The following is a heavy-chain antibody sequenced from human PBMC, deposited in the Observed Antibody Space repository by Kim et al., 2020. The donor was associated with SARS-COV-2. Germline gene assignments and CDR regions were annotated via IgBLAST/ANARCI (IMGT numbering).Heavy chain of an antibody. Sequence: SETLSLTCTVSGGSISSGGYYWSWIRQHPGKGLEWIGYIYYSGSTYYNPSLKSRVTISVDTSKNQFSLKLSSVTAADTAVYYRARDRGGGYGYFDYWGQGTLVTVSS. CDR1: GGSISSGGYY. CDR3: ARDRGGGYGYFDY. CDR2: IYYSGST. J-gene: IGHJ4*02. V-gene: IGHV4-31*03. D-gene: IGHD5-12*01.